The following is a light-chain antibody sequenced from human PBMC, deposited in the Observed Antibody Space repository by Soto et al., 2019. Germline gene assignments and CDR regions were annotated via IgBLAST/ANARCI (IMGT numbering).Light chain of an antibody. Sequence: IQMTQSPFSLSASVADRVTITCRASQDIRHDLGWYQQKPGKPPKVLIYAASSLQSGVPSRFSGSGSGTDFTLTITSLQPEDFATYYCLQDYSHPWTFGQGTKVEIK. J-gene: IGKJ1*01. CDR2: AAS. CDR1: QDIRHD. V-gene: IGKV1-6*01. CDR3: LQDYSHPWT.